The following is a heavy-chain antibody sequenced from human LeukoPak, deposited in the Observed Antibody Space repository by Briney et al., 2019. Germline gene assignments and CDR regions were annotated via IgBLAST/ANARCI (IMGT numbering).Heavy chain of an antibody. CDR3: AKQSATSSVNDY. D-gene: IGHD4-17*01. V-gene: IGHV4-39*01. J-gene: IGHJ4*02. Sequence: PSETLSLTCTVSGGSISSSSYYWGWIRQPPGNGLEWIGSIFYSGSAYYNPSLKSRVTISIDTSKNQFSLKLNSVTAADTAVYYCAKQSATSSVNDYWGQGTLVTVSS. CDR1: GGSISSSSYY. CDR2: IFYSGSA.